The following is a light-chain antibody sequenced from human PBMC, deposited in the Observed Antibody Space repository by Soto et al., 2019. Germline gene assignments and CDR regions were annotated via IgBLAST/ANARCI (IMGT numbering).Light chain of an antibody. CDR1: SGSVSTRYY. CDR3: VLYMGSGISV. V-gene: IGLV8-61*01. CDR2: NTN. J-gene: IGLJ7*01. Sequence: QTVVTQEPSFSVSPGGTVTLTCGLNSGSVSTRYYPSWYQQTPGQPPRTLIHNTNTRSSGVPDRFSGSILGNEAALTITGAQADDESDYYCVLYMGSGISVFGGGTKLTVL.